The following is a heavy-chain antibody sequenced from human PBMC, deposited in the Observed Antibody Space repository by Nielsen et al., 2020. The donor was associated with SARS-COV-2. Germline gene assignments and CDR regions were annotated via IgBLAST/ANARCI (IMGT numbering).Heavy chain of an antibody. CDR1: GGSISSSNW. CDR2: INHSGST. CDR3: ARAGSGWYLMHYFDY. D-gene: IGHD6-19*01. Sequence: SETLSLTCAVSGGSISSSNWWSWVRQPPGKGLEWIGEINHSGSTNYNPSLKSRVTISVDTSKNQFSLKLSSVTAADTAVYYCARAGSGWYLMHYFDYWGQGTLVTVSS. J-gene: IGHJ4*02. V-gene: IGHV4-4*02.